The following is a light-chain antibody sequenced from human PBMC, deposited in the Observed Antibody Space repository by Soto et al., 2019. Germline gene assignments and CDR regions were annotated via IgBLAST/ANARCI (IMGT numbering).Light chain of an antibody. Sequence: DIQMTQSPSSLSASVGDRVTITCRASQSIASNLNWYQQKPGRAPKLLIYSASSLQSGIPSRFSGSGSGTDFTDFTLTISSLQPEDFATYYCQQTYMTPITFGQGTRLEV. J-gene: IGKJ5*01. V-gene: IGKV1-39*01. CDR3: QQTYMTPIT. CDR1: QSIASN. CDR2: SAS.